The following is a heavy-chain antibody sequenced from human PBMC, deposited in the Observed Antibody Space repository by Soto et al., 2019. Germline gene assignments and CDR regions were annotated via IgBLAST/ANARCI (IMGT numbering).Heavy chain of an antibody. CDR1: GGSISSSSYY. CDR2: IYYSGSP. CDR3: ARHGGGRLGELSLNWFDP. D-gene: IGHD3-16*02. J-gene: IGHJ5*02. V-gene: IGHV4-39*01. Sequence: SETLSLTCTVSGGSISSSSYYWGWIRQPPGKGLEWIGSIYYSGSPYYNPSLRSRVTISVDTSKNQFSLKLSSGTAAETAVYYCARHGGGRLGELSLNWFDPWGQGTLVTVSS.